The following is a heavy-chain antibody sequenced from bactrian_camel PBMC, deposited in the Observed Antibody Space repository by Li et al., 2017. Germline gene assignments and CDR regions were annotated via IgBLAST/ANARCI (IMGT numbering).Heavy chain of an antibody. CDR2: IDTGDGRT. D-gene: IGHD7*01. V-gene: IGHV3S1*01. CDR1: GFTFTNYW. CDR3: TTRMNWASHD. J-gene: IGHJ4*01. Sequence: QLVESGGGLVQPGGSLRLSCAASGFTFTNYWMHWVRQAPGKGLEWVSSIDTGDGRTNSADSLKGRFTISRDNAKNTEYLQMNSLKSEDTALYYCTTRMNWASHDWGQGTQVTVS.